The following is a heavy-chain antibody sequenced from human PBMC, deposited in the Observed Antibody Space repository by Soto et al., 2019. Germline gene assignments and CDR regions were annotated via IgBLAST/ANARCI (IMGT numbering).Heavy chain of an antibody. CDR3: TRDNRVTMVRGVIVDYYYYGMDV. Sequence: GGSLRLSCTASGFTFGDYAMSWVRQDTGKGLEWVGFIRSKAYGGTTEYAASVKGRFTISRDDSKSIAYLQMNSLKTEDTAVYYCTRDNRVTMVRGVIVDYYYYGMDVWGQGTTVTVSS. V-gene: IGHV3-49*04. CDR2: IRSKAYGGTT. D-gene: IGHD3-10*01. CDR1: GFTFGDYA. J-gene: IGHJ6*01.